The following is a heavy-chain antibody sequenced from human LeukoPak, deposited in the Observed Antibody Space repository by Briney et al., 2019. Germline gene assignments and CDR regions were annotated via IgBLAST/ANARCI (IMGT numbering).Heavy chain of an antibody. V-gene: IGHV4-59*08. CDR1: GGSISSYY. D-gene: IGHD2-15*01. CDR3: ARRYCSGGSCYFVY. J-gene: IGHJ4*02. CDR2: IYYSGST. Sequence: SETLSLTCTVSGGSISSYYWSWIRQPPGKGLEWIGYIYYSGSTNYNPSLKSRVTISVDTSKNQFSLKLSSVTAADTAVYYCARRYCSGGSCYFVYWGQGTLVTVSS.